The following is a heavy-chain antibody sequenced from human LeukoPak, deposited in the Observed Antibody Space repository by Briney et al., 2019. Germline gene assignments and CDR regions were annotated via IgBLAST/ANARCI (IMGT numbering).Heavy chain of an antibody. D-gene: IGHD4-17*01. CDR2: IYYGGTT. CDR1: GGSISSSSYY. J-gene: IGHJ5*02. CDR3: ARTTVTTWHQPDWLDP. Sequence: TSETLSLTCTVSGGSISSSSYYWGWVRQPPGKGLEWIGSIYYGGTTFYNPSLKSRVTMSVDTSKTQFSLRLISVTAADTAVYFCARTTVTTWHQPDWLDPWGQGTLVTVSS. V-gene: IGHV4-39*01.